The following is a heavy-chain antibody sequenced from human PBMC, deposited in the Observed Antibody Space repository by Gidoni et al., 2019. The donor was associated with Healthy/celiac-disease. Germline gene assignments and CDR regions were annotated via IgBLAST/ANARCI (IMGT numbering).Heavy chain of an antibody. V-gene: IGHV1-69*08. CDR1: GGTFSSYT. Sequence: QVQLVQSGAEVKKPGSSVKVSCKASGGTFSSYTISWVRQAPGQGLEWMGRIIPILGIANYAQKFQGRVTITADKSTSTAYMELSSLRSEDTAVYYCARDQRYSSSPGIWFDPWGQGTLVTVSS. CDR2: IIPILGIA. J-gene: IGHJ5*02. CDR3: ARDQRYSSSPGIWFDP. D-gene: IGHD6-13*01.